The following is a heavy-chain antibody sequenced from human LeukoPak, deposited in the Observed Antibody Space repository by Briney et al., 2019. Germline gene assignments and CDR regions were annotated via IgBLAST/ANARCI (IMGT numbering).Heavy chain of an antibody. CDR2: INPSGGST. CDR1: GYTFTSYY. CDR3: AREYQLLFDYYYYYMDV. V-gene: IGHV1-46*01. J-gene: IGHJ6*03. D-gene: IGHD2-2*01. Sequence: GASVKVSCKASGYTFTSYYMHWVRQPPGQGLEWMGIINPSGGSTSYAQKFQGRVTMTRDMSTSTVYMELSSLRSEDTAVYYCAREYQLLFDYYYYYMDVWGKGTTVTVSS.